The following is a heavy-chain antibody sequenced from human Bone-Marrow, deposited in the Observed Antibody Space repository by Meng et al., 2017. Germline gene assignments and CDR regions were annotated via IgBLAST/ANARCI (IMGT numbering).Heavy chain of an antibody. CDR3: ARGYYDSSGYYQFDY. V-gene: IGHV1-2*06. J-gene: IGHJ4*02. D-gene: IGHD3-22*01. CDR1: GYTFTGYY. Sequence: ASVKVSCKASGYTFTGYYMHWVRQAPGQGLEWMGRINPNSGGTNYAQKFQGRVTMTRDTSISTAYMELSRLRFDDTAVYYCARGYYDSSGYYQFDYWGQGTLVTVSS. CDR2: INPNSGGT.